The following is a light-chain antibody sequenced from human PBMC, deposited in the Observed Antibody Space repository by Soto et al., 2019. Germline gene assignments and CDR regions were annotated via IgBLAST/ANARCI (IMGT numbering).Light chain of an antibody. CDR3: QQSYSNPLT. Sequence: DIQMTQSPSSLSASVGDRVTITCRASQSISSYLNWYQQKPGKAPKLLIFAASSLQSGVPSRLSGRGSGTDFNLTISSLQPEDFATYYCQQSYSNPLTFGQGTKLEIK. J-gene: IGKJ2*01. CDR1: QSISSY. CDR2: AAS. V-gene: IGKV1-39*01.